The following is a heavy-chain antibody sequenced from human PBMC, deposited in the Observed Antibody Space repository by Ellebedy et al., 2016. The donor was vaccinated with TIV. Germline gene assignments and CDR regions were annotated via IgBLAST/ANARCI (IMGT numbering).Heavy chain of an antibody. CDR2: INAGNGNT. CDR1: GHTFTSYA. CDR3: ARDRDEGELERRFYAFDI. D-gene: IGHD1-1*01. J-gene: IGHJ3*02. Sequence: AASVKVSCKASGHTFTSYAMHWVRQAPGQRLEWMGWINAGNGNTKYSQKFQGRVTMTTDTSTSTAYMELRSLRSDDTAVYYCARDRDEGELERRFYAFDIWGQGTMVTVSS. V-gene: IGHV1-3*01.